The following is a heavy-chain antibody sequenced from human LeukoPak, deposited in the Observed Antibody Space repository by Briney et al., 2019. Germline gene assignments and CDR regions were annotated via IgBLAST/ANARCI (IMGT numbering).Heavy chain of an antibody. CDR3: ARVGVSGYPDY. CDR1: GYTFTSYY. Sequence: ASVKVSCKASGYTFTSYYMHWVRQAPGQGPEWMGIINPSGGSTSYAQKFQGRVTMTRDTSTSTVYMELSSLRSEDTAVYYCARVGVSGYPDYWGQGTLVTVSS. D-gene: IGHD3-22*01. V-gene: IGHV1-46*01. CDR2: INPSGGST. J-gene: IGHJ4*02.